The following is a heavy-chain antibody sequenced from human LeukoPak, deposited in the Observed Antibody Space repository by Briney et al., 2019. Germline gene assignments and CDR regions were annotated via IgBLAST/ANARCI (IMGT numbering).Heavy chain of an antibody. CDR1: GRSISSYY. CDR2: IYYSGST. Sequence: SETLSLTCTVSGRSISSYYWSWIRQPPGKGLEWIGYIYYSGSTNYNPSLKSRVTISVDTSQNQFSLKLSSVTAADTAVYYCARLGGYSYGRNWYFDLWGRGTLVTVSS. D-gene: IGHD5-18*01. CDR3: ARLGGYSYGRNWYFDL. J-gene: IGHJ2*01. V-gene: IGHV4-59*08.